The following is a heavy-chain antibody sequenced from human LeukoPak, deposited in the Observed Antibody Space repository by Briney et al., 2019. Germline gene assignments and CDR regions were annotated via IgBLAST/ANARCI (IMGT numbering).Heavy chain of an antibody. D-gene: IGHD3/OR15-3a*01. CDR1: GFTFSSYA. Sequence: PGGSVTLSCAASGFTFSSYAMSWVRQAPGKGLEWVSAISGSGGNTYYADSVKGRFTIYRNNSKNTLYLQMNSLRAEDTAVYYCAKEDFMASFFDYWGQGTLVTVSS. V-gene: IGHV3-23*01. CDR2: ISGSGGNT. J-gene: IGHJ4*02. CDR3: AKEDFMASFFDY.